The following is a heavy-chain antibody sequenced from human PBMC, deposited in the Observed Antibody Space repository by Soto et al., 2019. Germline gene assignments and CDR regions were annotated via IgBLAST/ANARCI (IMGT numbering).Heavy chain of an antibody. J-gene: IGHJ4*02. Sequence: QVQLQESGPGLVKPSQTLSLTCTVSGGSISSGGYYWSWIRQHPGKGLEWIGYINYSGSTYYNPSRKSRVTISVDTSKNQCALKLSAVTAADTAVYYCARDWQRGLFDYWGQGTLVTVSS. D-gene: IGHD6-25*01. V-gene: IGHV4-31*03. CDR2: INYSGST. CDR3: ARDWQRGLFDY. CDR1: GGSISSGGYY.